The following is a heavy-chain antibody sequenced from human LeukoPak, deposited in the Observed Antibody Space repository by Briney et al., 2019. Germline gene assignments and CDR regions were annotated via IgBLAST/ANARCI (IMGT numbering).Heavy chain of an antibody. J-gene: IGHJ4*02. CDR2: ISYDGSNK. V-gene: IGHV3-30*18. CDR3: AKDQWEVRPPPIPIDY. D-gene: IGHD1-26*01. Sequence: LRLSHAAAGLTCNTCSMSWSPQPPEKRLEWVAVISYDGSNKYYADSVKGRFTISRDNSKNTLYLQMNSLRAEDTAVYYCAKDQWEVRPPPIPIDYWGQGTLVTVSS. CDR1: GLTCNTCS.